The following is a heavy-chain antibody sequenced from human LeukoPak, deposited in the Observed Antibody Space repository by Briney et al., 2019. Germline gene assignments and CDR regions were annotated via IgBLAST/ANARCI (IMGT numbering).Heavy chain of an antibody. D-gene: IGHD3-22*01. CDR1: GITLSNYG. CDR2: ISDSGGRT. J-gene: IGHJ4*02. V-gene: IGHV3-23*01. CDR3: AKRGVVIRVILVGFHKEANYFDS. Sequence: PGGSLRLSCAVSGITLSNYGMSWVCQAPGKGLEWVAGISDSGGRTNYADSVKGRFTISRDNRKNTLYLQMNSLRAEDTAVYFCAKRGVVIRVILVGFHKEANYFDSWGQGALVTVSS.